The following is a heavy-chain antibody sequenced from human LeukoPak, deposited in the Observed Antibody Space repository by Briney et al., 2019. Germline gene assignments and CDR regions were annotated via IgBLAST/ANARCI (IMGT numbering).Heavy chain of an antibody. J-gene: IGHJ1*01. CDR3: AKADYYGSGSYYKH. V-gene: IGHV3-30*04. CDR1: GFNFDNFA. Sequence: AGGSLRLSCVVPGFNFDNFAMHWVRQPLGKGLEWVAVISHDGRTKYYADSMKGRITISRDNSKNTLFLQMNNLRSEDTAVYYCAKADYYGSGSYYKHWGQGTLVTVSS. CDR2: ISHDGRTK. D-gene: IGHD3-10*01.